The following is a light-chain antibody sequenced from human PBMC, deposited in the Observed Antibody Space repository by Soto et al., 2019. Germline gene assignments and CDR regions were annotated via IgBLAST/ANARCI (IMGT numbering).Light chain of an antibody. V-gene: IGLV1-40*01. Sequence: QAVVTQPPSVSGAPGQRVTISCTGGSSNIGAGYDVHWYQQLPGAAPKLLIFGNSNRRPGVPDRFSGSKSGTSASLAITGLLAEDEADYYCQSYDSSLSGVVFGGGTQLTVL. CDR3: QSYDSSLSGVV. CDR1: SSNIGAGYD. J-gene: IGLJ3*02. CDR2: GNS.